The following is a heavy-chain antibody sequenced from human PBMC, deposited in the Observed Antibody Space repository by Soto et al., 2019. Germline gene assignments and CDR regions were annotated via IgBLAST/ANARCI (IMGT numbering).Heavy chain of an antibody. Sequence: EVQLVESGGGLVKPGGSLRLSCAASGFTFSNYNMNWVRQAPGKRLEWVSSISGSSSYIYYADSLKGRFTISRDNAKNSLYLQMNTLRAEDTAVYYCARQINGDYMAFDIWGQGTLVTVSS. CDR3: ARQINGDYMAFDI. CDR1: GFTFSNYN. J-gene: IGHJ3*02. CDR2: ISGSSSYI. D-gene: IGHD4-17*01. V-gene: IGHV3-21*01.